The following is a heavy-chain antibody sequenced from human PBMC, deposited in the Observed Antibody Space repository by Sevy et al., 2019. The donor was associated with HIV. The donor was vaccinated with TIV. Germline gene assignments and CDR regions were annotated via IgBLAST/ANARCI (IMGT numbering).Heavy chain of an antibody. CDR2: FDPEDGET. CDR1: GYTLTKLS. D-gene: IGHD3-22*01. J-gene: IGHJ4*02. V-gene: IGHV1-24*01. CDR3: ATTKDYYENSGDPFDY. Sequence: ASVKVSCKVSGYTLTKLSMHWVRQAPGKGLEWMGTFDPEDGETLYAQKFQGRVTMTEDTSTDTAYMELSSLRSEDTAVYYCATTKDYYENSGDPFDYWGQGTLVTVSS.